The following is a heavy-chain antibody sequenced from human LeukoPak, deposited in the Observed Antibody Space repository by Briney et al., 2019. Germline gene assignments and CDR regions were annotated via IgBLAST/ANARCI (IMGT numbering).Heavy chain of an antibody. CDR1: GGSISSSSYY. J-gene: IGHJ5*02. D-gene: IGHD1-1*01. CDR3: ARGRNDRDTNWFDP. Sequence: SETLSLTCTVSGGSISSSSYYWGWIRQPPGKGLEWIGSIYHTGTTDYNPSLKSRVTISVDTSKNQFSLKLSSVTAADTAVYYCARGRNDRDTNWFDPWGQGTLVTVSS. CDR2: IYHTGTT. V-gene: IGHV4-39*07.